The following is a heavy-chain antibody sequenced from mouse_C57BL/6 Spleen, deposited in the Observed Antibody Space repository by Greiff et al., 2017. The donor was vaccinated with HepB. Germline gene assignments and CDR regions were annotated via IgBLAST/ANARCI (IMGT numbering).Heavy chain of an antibody. Sequence: VQLQQPGAELVRPGSSVKLSCKASGYTFTSYWMDWVKQRPGQGLEWIGNIYPSDSETHYNQKFKDKATLTVDKSSSTAYMQLSSLTSEDSAVYYCARSSYYGSSFAYWGQGTLVTVSA. V-gene: IGHV1-61*01. D-gene: IGHD1-1*01. J-gene: IGHJ3*01. CDR3: ARSSYYGSSFAY. CDR1: GYTFTSYW. CDR2: IYPSDSET.